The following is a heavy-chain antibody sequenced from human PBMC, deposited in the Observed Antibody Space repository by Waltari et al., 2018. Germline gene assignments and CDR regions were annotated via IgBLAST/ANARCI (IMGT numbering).Heavy chain of an antibody. V-gene: IGHV4-4*07. D-gene: IGHD7-27*01. Sequence: QVHLQESGPGLVKPSDTLSLSCTVPDGSISSAGGSWSRQPAGQGLEWIGLIHSTGGTSYKPSLKSRVTISVDTSKNQFSLDLNSLTAADTAMYYCARDHWGSLDYWGQGILVTVSS. J-gene: IGHJ4*02. CDR1: DGSISSAG. CDR2: IHSTGGT. CDR3: ARDHWGSLDY.